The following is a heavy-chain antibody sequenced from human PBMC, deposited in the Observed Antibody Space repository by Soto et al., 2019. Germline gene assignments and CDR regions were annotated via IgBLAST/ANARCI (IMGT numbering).Heavy chain of an antibody. V-gene: IGHV1-69*13. D-gene: IGHD1-26*01. CDR1: GGTFISYA. Sequence: SSVQVSCKASGGTFISYAISWVRQAPGQGLEWMGGIIPIFGTANYAQKFQGRVTITADESTSTAYMELSSLRSEDTAVYYCARGPRGTSYGMDVWGQGTTVTVSS. CDR2: IIPIFGTA. J-gene: IGHJ6*02. CDR3: ARGPRGTSYGMDV.